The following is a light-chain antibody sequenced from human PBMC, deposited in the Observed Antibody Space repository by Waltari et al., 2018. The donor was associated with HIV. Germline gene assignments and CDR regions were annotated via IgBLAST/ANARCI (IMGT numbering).Light chain of an antibody. CDR2: GAS. J-gene: IGKJ3*01. Sequence: ETVITQSPGALSVSPGERVTLSCRASQNVSTNLAWCQQKPGQPPRLLIYGASARATDGPARFSGSGSGTEFNLSIAALRSEDRAVYFCQQYNSWPLTFGPGSKVNIK. V-gene: IGKV3-15*01. CDR3: QQYNSWPLT. CDR1: QNVSTN.